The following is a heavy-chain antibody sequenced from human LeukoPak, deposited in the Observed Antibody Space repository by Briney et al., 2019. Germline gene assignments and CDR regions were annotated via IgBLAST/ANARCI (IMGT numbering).Heavy chain of an antibody. CDR2: INPSGGST. CDR3: ARGLWQWLVDY. Sequence: ASVTLSCKASGYTFTSNYMHWVRQAPGQGFEWMGMINPSGGSTSYARTIQGRVTMTSDTSTSTVFMELSSLRSEDTAVYSCARGLWQWLVDYWGQGPLVPVTS. D-gene: IGHD6-19*01. V-gene: IGHV1-46*01. CDR1: GYTFTSNY. J-gene: IGHJ4*02.